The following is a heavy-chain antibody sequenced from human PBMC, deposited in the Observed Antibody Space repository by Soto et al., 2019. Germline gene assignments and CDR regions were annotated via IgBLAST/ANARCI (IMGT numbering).Heavy chain of an antibody. CDR3: ARPQYYYDDVDI. V-gene: IGHV1-2*04. CDR2: INPNSGGT. D-gene: IGHD3-22*01. J-gene: IGHJ3*02. Sequence: XSVKVSCKASGYPFTGYYMHWVRQAPGQGLEWMGWINPNSGGTNYAQKFQGWVTMTRDTSISTAYMELSRLRSDDTAVYYCARPQYYYDDVDIWGQGTMVTVSS. CDR1: GYPFTGYY.